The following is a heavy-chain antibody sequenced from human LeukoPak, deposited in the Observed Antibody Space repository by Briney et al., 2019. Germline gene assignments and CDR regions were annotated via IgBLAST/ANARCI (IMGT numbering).Heavy chain of an antibody. Sequence: GGSLRLSCAASGFIFGSYAVNWVRQAPGKGLEWVSAISGNGVTTFYADSVKGRFTISRDNSKNTLYLQMNSLRAEDTAVYFCAKSIRQLGNYYYYMDVWGNGTTVTVSS. CDR1: GFIFGSYA. CDR3: AKSIRQLGNYYYYMDV. V-gene: IGHV3-23*01. J-gene: IGHJ6*03. CDR2: ISGNGVTT. D-gene: IGHD7-27*01.